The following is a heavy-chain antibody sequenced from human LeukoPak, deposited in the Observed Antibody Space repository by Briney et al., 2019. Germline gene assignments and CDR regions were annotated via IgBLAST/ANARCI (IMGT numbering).Heavy chain of an antibody. CDR3: ARVAGTLFDY. CDR1: GYTFTSYA. CDR2: VKAVNGDT. D-gene: IGHD6-19*01. V-gene: IGHV1-3*03. Sequence: ASVKVSCKASGYTFTSYAMHWVRQAPGQRLEWMGWVKAVNGDTKYSQEFQGRVTITRDTSATTVYMELSSLKYEDMAVYYCARVAGTLFDYWGQGTLVTVSS. J-gene: IGHJ4*02.